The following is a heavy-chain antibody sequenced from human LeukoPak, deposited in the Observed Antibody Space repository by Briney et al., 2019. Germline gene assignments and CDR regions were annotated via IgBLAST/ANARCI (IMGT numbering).Heavy chain of an antibody. D-gene: IGHD3-22*01. CDR2: ISYDGSNK. CDR1: GFTFSSYA. J-gene: IGHJ4*02. V-gene: IGHV3-30*01. CDR3: ARDPSSAYYYDSSGYQSGY. Sequence: GGSLRLSCAASGFTFSSYAMHWVRQAPGKGLEGVAVISYDGSNKYYADSVKGRFTISRDNSKNTLYLQMNSLRAEDTAVYYCARDPSSAYYYDSSGYQSGYWGQGTLVTVSS.